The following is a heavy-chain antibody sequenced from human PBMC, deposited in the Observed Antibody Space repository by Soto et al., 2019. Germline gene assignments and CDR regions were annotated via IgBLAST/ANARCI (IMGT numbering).Heavy chain of an antibody. CDR1: GFTFSSYA. CDR2: ISGTGRVT. V-gene: IGHV3-23*01. CDR3: AKDVHYDIVTGIEYFDH. D-gene: IGHD3-9*01. J-gene: IGHJ1*01. Sequence: EVQLLESGGGLVQPGGSLKLSCAVSGFTFSSYAMSWVRQAPGKGLEWVSGISGTGRVTNYAESVKGRFTISRDNPKNTLSLEMKSLRADDTAVYYCAKDVHYDIVTGIEYFDHWGQGTLVTVSS.